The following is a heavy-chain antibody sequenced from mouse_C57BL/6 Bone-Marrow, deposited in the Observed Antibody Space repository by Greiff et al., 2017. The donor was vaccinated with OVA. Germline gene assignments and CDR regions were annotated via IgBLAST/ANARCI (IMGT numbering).Heavy chain of an antibody. D-gene: IGHD1-1*01. CDR3: TREGYYGSTGAY. Sequence: EVQLQESGEGLVKPGGSLKLSCAASGFTFSSYAMSWVRQTPEKRLEWVAYISSGGDYIYYADTVKGRFTISRDNARNTLYLQMSSLKSEDTAMYYCTREGYYGSTGAYWGQGTLVTVSA. V-gene: IGHV5-9-1*02. J-gene: IGHJ3*01. CDR2: ISSGGDYI. CDR1: GFTFSSYA.